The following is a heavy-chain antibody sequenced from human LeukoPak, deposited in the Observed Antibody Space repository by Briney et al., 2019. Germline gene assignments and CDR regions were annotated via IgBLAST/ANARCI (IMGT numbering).Heavy chain of an antibody. D-gene: IGHD3-9*01. CDR3: ARYDTYAEAFDI. V-gene: IGHV1-3*01. Sequence: GASVKVSCKASGYTFTSYAMHWVRQAPGQRLEWMGWINAGNGNTKYSQTFQDRVTITRDTSASTAYMELSSLRSEDTAVYYCARYDTYAEAFDIWGQGTMVTVSS. CDR2: INAGNGNT. J-gene: IGHJ3*02. CDR1: GYTFTSYA.